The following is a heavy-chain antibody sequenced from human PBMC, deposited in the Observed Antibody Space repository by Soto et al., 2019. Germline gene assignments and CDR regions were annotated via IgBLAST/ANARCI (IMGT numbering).Heavy chain of an antibody. CDR3: ATYTAYAKYYLDF. D-gene: IGHD2-21*02. V-gene: IGHV4-4*07. CDR1: GASISGFY. CDR2: IYATGTT. Sequence: PSETLSLTCTVSGASISGFYWSWIRKSAGKGLEWIGRIYATGTTDYNPSLKSRVMMSVDTSKKQFSLKLRSVTAADTAVYFCATYTAYAKYYLDFWGRGALVTVSS. J-gene: IGHJ4*02.